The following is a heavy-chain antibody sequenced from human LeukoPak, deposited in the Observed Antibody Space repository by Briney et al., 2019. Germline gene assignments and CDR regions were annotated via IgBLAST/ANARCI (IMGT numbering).Heavy chain of an antibody. J-gene: IGHJ4*02. CDR2: IIPIFGTA. D-gene: IGHD1-1*01. CDR1: GGTFSSYA. Sequence: ASVKVSCKASGGTFSSYAISWVRQAPGQGLEWMGGIIPIFGTANYAQKFQGRVTITADESTSTAYMELSSLRSEDTAEYYCARGAGTSYYFDYWGQGTLVTVSS. V-gene: IGHV1-69*01. CDR3: ARGAGTSYYFDY.